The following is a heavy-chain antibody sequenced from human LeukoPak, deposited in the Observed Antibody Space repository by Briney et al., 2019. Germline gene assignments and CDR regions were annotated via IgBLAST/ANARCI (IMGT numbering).Heavy chain of an antibody. CDR2: IYHSGST. J-gene: IGHJ2*01. V-gene: IGHV4-30-2*01. CDR3: ARGRDLLGMVGYFDL. D-gene: IGHD7-27*01. CDR1: GGSISSGGYS. Sequence: PSQTLSLTCAVSGGSISSGGYSWSWIRQPPGKGLEWIGYIYHSGSTYYNPSLKSRVTISVDRSKNQFSLKLSSVTAADTAVYYCARGRDLLGMVGYFDLWGRGTLVTVSS.